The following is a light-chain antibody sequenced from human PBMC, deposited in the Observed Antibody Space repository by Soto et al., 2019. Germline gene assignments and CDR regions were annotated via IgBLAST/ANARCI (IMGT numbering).Light chain of an antibody. J-gene: IGKJ1*01. CDR3: HQYSNWPPWT. CDR2: RAS. CDR1: QSVSNN. V-gene: IGKV3-15*01. Sequence: EIVLTQSPGTLSLSPGERATLSCRASQSVSNNYLAWYQQKPGQAPRLLIYRASTRATGVPARFSASGSGTEFTLTISSLQSEDSAVYYCHQYSNWPPWTFGPGTKVDIK.